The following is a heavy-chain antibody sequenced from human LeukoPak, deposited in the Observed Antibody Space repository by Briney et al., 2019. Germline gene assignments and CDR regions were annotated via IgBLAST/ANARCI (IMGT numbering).Heavy chain of an antibody. J-gene: IGHJ3*02. D-gene: IGHD2-2*01. Sequence: GRSLRLSCAASGFTFSTYGMHWVRQAPGKGLEWVSVIYSGGSTYYADSVKGRFTISRDNSKNTLYLQMNSLRAEDTAVYYCARVPALRAFDIWGQGTMVTVS. V-gene: IGHV3-66*01. CDR2: IYSGGST. CDR1: GFTFSTYG. CDR3: ARVPALRAFDI.